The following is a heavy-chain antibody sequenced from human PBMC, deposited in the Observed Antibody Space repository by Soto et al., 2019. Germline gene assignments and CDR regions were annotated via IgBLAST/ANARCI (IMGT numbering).Heavy chain of an antibody. CDR1: GGSISSYY. V-gene: IGHV4-59*01. J-gene: IGHJ5*02. CDR3: ARGGSGSYYNNWFDP. D-gene: IGHD3-10*01. Sequence: SETLSLTCTVSGGSISSYYWSWIRQPPGKGLEWIGYIYYSGSTNYNPSLKSRVTISVDTSKNQFSLKLSSVTAADTAAYYCARGGSGSYYNNWFDPWGQGTLVTVSS. CDR2: IYYSGST.